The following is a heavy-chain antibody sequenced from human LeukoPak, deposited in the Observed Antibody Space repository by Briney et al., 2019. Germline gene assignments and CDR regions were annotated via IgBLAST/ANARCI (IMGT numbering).Heavy chain of an antibody. CDR2: IYPDDSDT. CDR3: ARRPAGAAGLFFDY. V-gene: IGHV5-51*01. CDR1: GYNFTTYW. J-gene: IGHJ4*02. Sequence: GGSLKISCKASGYNFTTYWIAWVRQMPGKGLECMGIIYPDDSDTRYSPSFQGQVSISADKSINTAYLQWNSLKAPDTAMYYCARRPAGAAGLFFDYWGQGALVTVSS. D-gene: IGHD6-19*01.